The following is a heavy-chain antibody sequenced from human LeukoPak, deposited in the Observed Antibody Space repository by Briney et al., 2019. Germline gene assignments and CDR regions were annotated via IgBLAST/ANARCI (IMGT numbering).Heavy chain of an antibody. Sequence: GGSLRLSCAASGFTFSSYSMNWVRQAPGKGLEWVSSISSSSSYIYYADSVKGRFTISSDNAKNSLYLQMNSLRAEDTAVYYCARDVDYYDSSGYYQRYFDYWGQGTLVTVSS. D-gene: IGHD3-22*01. J-gene: IGHJ4*02. V-gene: IGHV3-21*01. CDR3: ARDVDYYDSSGYYQRYFDY. CDR2: ISSSSSYI. CDR1: GFTFSSYS.